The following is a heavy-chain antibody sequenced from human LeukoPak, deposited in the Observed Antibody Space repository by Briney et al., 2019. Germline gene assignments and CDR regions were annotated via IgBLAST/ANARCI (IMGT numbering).Heavy chain of an antibody. CDR3: ARDPSRGYNYYSYMDV. CDR1: GFSFSNYA. J-gene: IGHJ6*03. Sequence: GGSLRLSCAASGFSFSNYAMSWVRQAPGKGLEWVSYISGSSAAIYYADSVEGRFTISRDKAKNSLYLQMNSLRAEDTAVYYCARDPSRGYNYYSYMDVWGKGTTVTVSS. V-gene: IGHV3-48*01. CDR2: ISGSSAAI. D-gene: IGHD6-13*01.